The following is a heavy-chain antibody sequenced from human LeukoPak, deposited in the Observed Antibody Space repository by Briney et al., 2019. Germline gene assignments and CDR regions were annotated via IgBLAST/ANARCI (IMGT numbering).Heavy chain of an antibody. D-gene: IGHD6-6*01. CDR3: ARAPPPGSSPSNWFDP. CDR2: IIPIFGTA. V-gene: IGHV1-69*05. Sequence: ASVKVSCKASGGTFSSYAISWVRQAPGQGLEWMGGIIPIFGTANYAQKFQGRVTITTDESTSTAYMELSSLRSEDTAVYYCARAPPPGSSPSNWFDPWGQGTLVTVSS. CDR1: GGTFSSYA. J-gene: IGHJ5*02.